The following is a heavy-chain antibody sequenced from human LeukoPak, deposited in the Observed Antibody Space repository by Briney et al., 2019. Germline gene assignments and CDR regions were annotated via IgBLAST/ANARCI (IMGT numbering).Heavy chain of an antibody. CDR3: ARGRGYGFDGSGNYRNFFEP. J-gene: IGHJ5*02. D-gene: IGHD3-10*01. CDR2: SSAYSGNT. Sequence: GASVKVSCKTSGYTFISYGIIWVRQAPGQGLEWMGWSSAYSGNTDYAQKFQGRVTMTTDTSTSTAYMKLKSLRSDDTAVYYCARGRGYGFDGSGNYRNFFEPWGQGTLVTVSS. V-gene: IGHV1-18*01. CDR1: GYTFISYG.